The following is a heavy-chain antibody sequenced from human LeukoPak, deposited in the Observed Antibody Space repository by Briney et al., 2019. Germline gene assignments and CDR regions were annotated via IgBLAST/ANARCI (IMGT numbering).Heavy chain of an antibody. D-gene: IGHD3-3*01. CDR3: ARVRRSSEYYDFWSGRMDV. CDR2: ISSSRSDI. V-gene: IGHV3-21*01. CDR1: GFTFSSYS. Sequence: PGGSLRLSCAASGFTFSSYSMSWVRQAPGKGLEWVSSISSSRSDIYYADSVKGRITISRDNAKNSLYLQMNSLRVEDTAVYYCARVRRSSEYYDFWSGRMDVWGKGTTVTVSS. J-gene: IGHJ6*03.